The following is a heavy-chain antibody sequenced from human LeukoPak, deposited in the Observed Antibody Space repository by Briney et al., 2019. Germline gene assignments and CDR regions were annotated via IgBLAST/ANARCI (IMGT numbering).Heavy chain of an antibody. Sequence: SVKVSCKASGDTSNSYAISWERHAPGQGLGWMGGIMPLFGTANYAQEFQGRVTFTTDESASTAYMEVSSLRSEDTAVYYCASGSLGDGYGVGDYYQYMDVWGKGTTVTVSS. CDR2: IMPLFGTA. CDR1: GDTSNSYA. D-gene: IGHD2-21*01. CDR3: ASGSLGDGYGVGDYYQYMDV. J-gene: IGHJ6*03. V-gene: IGHV1-69*05.